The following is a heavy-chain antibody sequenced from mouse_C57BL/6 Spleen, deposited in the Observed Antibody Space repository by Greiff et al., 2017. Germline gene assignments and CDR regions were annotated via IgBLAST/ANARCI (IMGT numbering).Heavy chain of an antibody. V-gene: IGHV1-50*01. CDR2: IDPSDSYT. J-gene: IGHJ4*01. Sequence: QVQLQQPGAELVKPGASVKLSCKASGYTFTSYWMQWVKQRPGQGLEWIGEIDPSDSYTNYNQKFKGKATLTVDTSSSTAYMKLSSLTYEDSAVYYCARFGRSYGGAMDYWGQGTSVTVSS. CDR1: GYTFTSYW. D-gene: IGHD1-1*01. CDR3: ARFGRSYGGAMDY.